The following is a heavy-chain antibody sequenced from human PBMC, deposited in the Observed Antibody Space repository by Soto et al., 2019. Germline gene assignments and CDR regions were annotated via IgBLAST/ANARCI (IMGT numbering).Heavy chain of an antibody. V-gene: IGHV1-46*01. CDR3: ARGGLTAHNWFDP. D-gene: IGHD2-21*02. CDR1: RYTFTSYY. Sequence: SVKVSFKASRYTFTSYYMHWVRQAPGQGLEWMGIINPSGGSTSYAQKFQGRVTMTRDTSTSTVYMELSSLRSEDTAVYYCARGGLTAHNWFDPWGQGTLVTVSS. CDR2: INPSGGST. J-gene: IGHJ5*02.